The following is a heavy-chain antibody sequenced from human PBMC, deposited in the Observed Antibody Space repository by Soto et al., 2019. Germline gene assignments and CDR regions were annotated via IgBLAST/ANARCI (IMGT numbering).Heavy chain of an antibody. J-gene: IGHJ6*02. Sequence: SETLSHTNTVSGGSISSYYWSWIRQPPGKGLEWIGYIYYSGSTNYNPSLKSRVTISVDTSKNQFSLKLSSVTAADTAVYYCAREGLTGTIGLYYYYGMDVWGQGTTVTVSS. CDR1: GGSISSYY. V-gene: IGHV4-59*01. D-gene: IGHD1-7*01. CDR3: AREGLTGTIGLYYYYGMDV. CDR2: IYYSGST.